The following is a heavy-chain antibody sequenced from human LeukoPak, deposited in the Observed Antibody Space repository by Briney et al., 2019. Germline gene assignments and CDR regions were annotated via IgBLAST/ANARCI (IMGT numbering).Heavy chain of an antibody. Sequence: SETLSLTCTVSGGSISSYYWTWIRQLAGKGPEWIGRIHASGSTNYNPSLKSRVIMSVDTSKNQFSLRLSSVTAADTAVYFCARLWWEQQQFDFWGQGTLVTVPS. CDR3: ARLWWEQQQFDF. CDR2: IHASGST. V-gene: IGHV4-4*07. J-gene: IGHJ4*02. D-gene: IGHD1-26*01. CDR1: GGSISSYY.